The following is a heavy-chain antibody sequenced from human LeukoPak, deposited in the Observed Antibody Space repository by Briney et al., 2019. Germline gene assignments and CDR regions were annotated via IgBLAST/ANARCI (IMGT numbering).Heavy chain of an antibody. D-gene: IGHD6-13*01. CDR2: ISSSSSYI. J-gene: IGHJ4*02. CDR1: GFTFSSYR. CDR3: ARGRRIAAAGLYYFDY. V-gene: IGHV3-21*01. Sequence: GRSLRLSCAASGFTFSSYRMNWVSQAPGKGLEWVSPISSSSSYIYYADSVKGRFTISRDNAKNSLYLQMNSLRAEDTAVYYCARGRRIAAAGLYYFDYWGQGTLVTVSS.